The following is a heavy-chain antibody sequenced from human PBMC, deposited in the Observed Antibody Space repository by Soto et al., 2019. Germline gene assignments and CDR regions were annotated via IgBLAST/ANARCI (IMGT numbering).Heavy chain of an antibody. V-gene: IGHV4-39*01. Sequence: NPSETLSLTCTVSGGSIYSSGYYWFWIRHPPGRGLEWIGNIDYNGVTYSNPSLKSRVTISRDTSKNQFSLKLTSVTAADTALYYCGKVLVGATGHTDSDSWGPGTLVTVSS. J-gene: IGHJ4*02. CDR2: IDYNGVT. CDR3: GKVLVGATGHTDSDS. CDR1: GGSIYSSGYY. D-gene: IGHD2-15*01.